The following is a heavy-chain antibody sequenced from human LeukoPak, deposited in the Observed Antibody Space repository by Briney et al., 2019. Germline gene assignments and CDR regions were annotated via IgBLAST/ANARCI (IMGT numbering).Heavy chain of an antibody. J-gene: IGHJ5*02. CDR1: GFTFSDYY. D-gene: IGHD1-7*01. CDR2: ISSSGSTI. Sequence: PGRSLRLSCAASGFTFSDYYMSWIRQAPGKGLEWVSYISSSGSTIYYADSVKGRSTISRDNAKNSLYLQMNSLRAEDTAVYYCARDDWNYVYGFDPWGQGTLVTVSS. V-gene: IGHV3-11*04. CDR3: ARDDWNYVYGFDP.